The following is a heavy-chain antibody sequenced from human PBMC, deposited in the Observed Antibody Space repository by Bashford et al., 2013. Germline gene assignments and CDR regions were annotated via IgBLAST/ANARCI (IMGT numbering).Heavy chain of an antibody. D-gene: IGHD4-11*01. CDR3: ARYTVMGYNWFDP. V-gene: IGHV3-7*03. CDR2: IKTDGSRA. Sequence: WSGQAPGGGVEWVANIKTDGSRAYYVDSMKGRITISRDNTKNSLYLQMSSLRDDDTAVYYCARYTVMGYNWFDPWGQGTLVTVSS. J-gene: IGHJ5*02.